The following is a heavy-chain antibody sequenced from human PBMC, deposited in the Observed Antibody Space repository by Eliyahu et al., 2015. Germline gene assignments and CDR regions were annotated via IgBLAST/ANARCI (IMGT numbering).Heavy chain of an antibody. CDR1: GGSISSYY. V-gene: IGHV4-59*01. Sequence: LVKPSETLSLTCTVSGGSISSYYWSWIRQPPGKGLEWIGYIYYSGSTNYNPSLKSRVTISVDTSKNQFSLKLSSVTAADTAVYYCARDLDGWYFDLWGRGTLVTVSS. CDR3: ARDLDGWYFDL. J-gene: IGHJ2*01. CDR2: IYYSGST.